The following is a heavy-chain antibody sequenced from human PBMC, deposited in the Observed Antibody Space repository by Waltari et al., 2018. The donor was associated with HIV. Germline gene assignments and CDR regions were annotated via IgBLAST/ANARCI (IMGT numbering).Heavy chain of an antibody. V-gene: IGHV4-61*02. CDR1: GGSISSGSYY. CDR2: IYTSGTS. Sequence: QVQLQESGPGLVKPSQTLSLTCTVSGGSISSGSYYWSWIRQPAGKGLALIGRIYTSGTSSYPPSLKSRVTISVDTSKNQFSLKLRSVTAADTAVYYCARAYYDCWSGTGSSGNWFDPWGQGTLVTVSS. D-gene: IGHD3-3*01. J-gene: IGHJ5*02. CDR3: ARAYYDCWSGTGSSGNWFDP.